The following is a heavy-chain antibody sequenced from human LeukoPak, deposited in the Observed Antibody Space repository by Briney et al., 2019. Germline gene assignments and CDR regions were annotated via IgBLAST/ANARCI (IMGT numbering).Heavy chain of an antibody. CDR1: SGSISSSSYY. Sequence: PSETLSLTCTVSSGSISSSSYYWGWLRQPPGQGLEWIGRICYSGSTYYNPSLTSRVTISVYKSKNQFSLKLRSVAAADMSVSSWGRHCSGGDCYTYFQHWGQGTLVTVSS. CDR3: GRHCSGGDCYTYFQH. J-gene: IGHJ1*01. V-gene: IGHV4-39*01. CDR2: ICYSGST. D-gene: IGHD2-15*01.